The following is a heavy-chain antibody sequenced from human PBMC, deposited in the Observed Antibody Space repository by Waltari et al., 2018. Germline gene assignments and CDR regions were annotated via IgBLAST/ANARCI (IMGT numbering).Heavy chain of an antibody. D-gene: IGHD3-3*01. CDR2: INPKSGDT. CDR3: ARSGGGTTSFGVAE. V-gene: IGHV1-2*06. CDR1: GYTFTDFF. J-gene: IGHJ4*02. Sequence: QVQLVQSGAEVKKSGASVKVSCKASGYTFTDFFKHWVRQAPGQGLEWMGRINPKSGDTSYAQRFQGRVTMTGDTSISTAYMEVTGLRSDDTAIYYCARSGGGTTSFGVAEWGQGSLVTVSS.